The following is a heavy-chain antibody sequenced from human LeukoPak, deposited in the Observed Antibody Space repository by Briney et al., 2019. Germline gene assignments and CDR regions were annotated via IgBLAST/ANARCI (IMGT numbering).Heavy chain of an antibody. CDR1: GFTFSGHW. CDR3: VRDETLWTLDW. D-gene: IGHD1-1*01. V-gene: IGHV3-74*03. J-gene: IGHJ4*02. Sequence: PGGSLRLAGTASGFTFSGHWIHWVRQPPGMGLVWVSRINERGTDSMYAESVKGRFTISRDNAENTVYLQMNSLRAEDTAVYYCVRDETLWTLDWWGQGTLVSVSS. CDR2: INERGTDS.